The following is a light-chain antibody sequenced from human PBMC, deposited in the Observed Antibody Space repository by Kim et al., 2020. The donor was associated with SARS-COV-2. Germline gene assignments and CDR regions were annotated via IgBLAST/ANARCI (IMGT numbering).Light chain of an antibody. CDR3: QVWDSSGHPHWV. J-gene: IGLJ3*02. CDR1: NIGSKS. V-gene: IGLV3-21*04. Sequence: SYELTQPPSVSVAPGKTARITCGGNNIGSKSVHWYQQKPGQAPVLVIYYDSDRPSGIPERFSGSNSGNTATLTISWVEAGDEADFYCQVWDSSGHPHWVFGGGTQLTVL. CDR2: YDS.